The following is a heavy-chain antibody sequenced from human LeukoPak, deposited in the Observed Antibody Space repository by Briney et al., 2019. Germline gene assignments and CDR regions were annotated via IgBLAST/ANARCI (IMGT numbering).Heavy chain of an antibody. Sequence: MTSETLSLTCAVYGGSFSGYYWSWIRQPPGKGLEWIGEINHSGSTNYNPSLKSRVTISVDTSKNQFSLKLSSVTAADTAVYYCARARVGYCSSTSCIKSAFDIWGQGTMVTVSS. CDR1: GGSFSGYY. CDR2: INHSGST. D-gene: IGHD2-2*01. V-gene: IGHV4-34*01. CDR3: ARARVGYCSSTSCIKSAFDI. J-gene: IGHJ3*02.